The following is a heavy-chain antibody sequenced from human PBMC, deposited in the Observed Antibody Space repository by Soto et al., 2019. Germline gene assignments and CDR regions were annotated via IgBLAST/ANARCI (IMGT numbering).Heavy chain of an antibody. CDR2: INAGNGNT. CDR1: GYTFTSYA. Sequence: GASVKVSCKASGYTFTSYAMHWVRQAPGQRLEWMGWINAGNGNTKYSQKFQGRVTITRDTSASTAYMELSSLRSEDTAVYYCARADYYDSSGYYFVWFSWFDPWGQGTLVTVSS. D-gene: IGHD3-22*01. CDR3: ARADYYDSSGYYFVWFSWFDP. J-gene: IGHJ5*02. V-gene: IGHV1-3*01.